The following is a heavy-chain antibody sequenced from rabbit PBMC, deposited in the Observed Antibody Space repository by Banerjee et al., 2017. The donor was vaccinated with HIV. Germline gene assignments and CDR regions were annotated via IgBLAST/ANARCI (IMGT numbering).Heavy chain of an antibody. V-gene: IGHV1S40*01. Sequence: QSLEESGGGLVKPGASLTLTCTASGFSFSSGYDMCWVRQAPGKGLEWIGYIDPVFGSTDYASWVNGRFTISSHNAQNTVFLQMTSLTAADTATYFCVSYDDYGDRNLWGQGTLVTVS. CDR3: VSYDDYGDRNL. CDR1: GFSFSSGYD. D-gene: IGHD2-1*01. CDR2: IDPVFGST. J-gene: IGHJ4*01.